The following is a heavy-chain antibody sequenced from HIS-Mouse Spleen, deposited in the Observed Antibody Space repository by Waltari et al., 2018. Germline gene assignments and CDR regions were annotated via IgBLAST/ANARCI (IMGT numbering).Heavy chain of an antibody. CDR2: IYWDDDK. D-gene: IGHD6-19*01. Sequence: QITLKESGPTLVKPTQTLTLTCTFSGFSLSTSGVGVGWIRQPPGKALEWLALIYWDDDKYYSTSLKTRLTISRDTSKNQVVLTMTNMDPLDTATYYCARIAEGYTSGWYAFDYWGQGTLVTVSS. CDR1: GFSLSTSGVG. CDR3: ARIAEGYTSGWYAFDY. J-gene: IGHJ4*02. V-gene: IGHV2-70*12.